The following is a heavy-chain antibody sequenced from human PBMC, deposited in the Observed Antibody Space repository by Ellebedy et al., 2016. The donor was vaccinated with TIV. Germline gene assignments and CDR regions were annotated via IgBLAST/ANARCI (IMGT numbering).Heavy chain of an antibody. CDR2: INSDGSST. CDR1: GFTFSSYL. Sequence: GESLKISCAASGFTFSSYLMHWVRQAPGKGLVWVSRINSDGSSTSYADSVKGRFTISRDNAKNTLYLQMNSLRAEDTAVYYCARVHDWFYGMDVWGQGTTVTVSS. J-gene: IGHJ6*02. CDR3: ARVHDWFYGMDV. V-gene: IGHV3-74*01. D-gene: IGHD3-9*01.